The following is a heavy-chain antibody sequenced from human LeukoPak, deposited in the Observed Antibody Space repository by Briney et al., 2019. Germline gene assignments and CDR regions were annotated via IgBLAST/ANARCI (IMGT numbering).Heavy chain of an antibody. CDR3: ARGRQLVRFWFDP. J-gene: IGHJ5*02. V-gene: IGHV4-34*01. CDR1: GGSFSGYY. Sequence: SETLSLTCAVYGGSFSGYYWSWIRQPPGKGLEWIGEINHSGSTNYNPSLKSRVTISVDTSKNQFSLKLSSVTAADTAVYYCARGRQLVRFWFDPWGQGTLVTVSS. CDR2: INHSGST. D-gene: IGHD6-13*01.